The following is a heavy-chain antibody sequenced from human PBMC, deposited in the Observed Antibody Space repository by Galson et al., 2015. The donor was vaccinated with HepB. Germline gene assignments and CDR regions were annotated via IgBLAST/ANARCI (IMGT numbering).Heavy chain of an antibody. Sequence: SLRLSCAASGFTFSDYYMSWIRQAPGKGLEWVSYISSSGNTIYYADSVKGRFTISRDNAKKSLYLQMNSLRAEDTAVYYCARDEPEGSCYPYCFDYWGQGTLVTVSS. V-gene: IGHV3-11*01. D-gene: IGHD2-15*01. J-gene: IGHJ4*02. CDR3: ARDEPEGSCYPYCFDY. CDR2: ISSSGNTI. CDR1: GFTFSDYY.